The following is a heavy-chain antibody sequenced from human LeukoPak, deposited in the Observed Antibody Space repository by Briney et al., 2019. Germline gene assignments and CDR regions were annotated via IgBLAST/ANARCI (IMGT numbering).Heavy chain of an antibody. V-gene: IGHV3-23*01. CDR2: ITSSCGRS. CDR1: SSYA. J-gene: IGHJ4*02. CDR3: ARDAYSGYDSYYFDY. D-gene: IGHD5-12*01. Sequence: GGSLTLSCAASSSYAMSWLRQAPGKGLEWVSTITSSCGRSYYADSVKGRFTMSRDNSKNKLYVQMNSVSVEDTGVYYCARDAYSGYDSYYFDYWGQGTLVTVCS.